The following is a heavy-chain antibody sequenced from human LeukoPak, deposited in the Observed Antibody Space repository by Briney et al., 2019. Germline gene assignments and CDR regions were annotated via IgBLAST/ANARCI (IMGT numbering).Heavy chain of an antibody. J-gene: IGHJ4*02. CDR1: GFTFSSYA. Sequence: GGSLRLSCAASGFTFSSYAMSWVRQAPGKGLEWVSAIRGSGGSTYYADSVKGRFTISRDNSKNTLYLQMNSLRAEDTAVYYCAKLPIAVVVPAAKYSPYYFDYWGQGTLVTVSS. D-gene: IGHD2-2*01. CDR3: AKLPIAVVVPAAKYSPYYFDY. CDR2: IRGSGGST. V-gene: IGHV3-23*01.